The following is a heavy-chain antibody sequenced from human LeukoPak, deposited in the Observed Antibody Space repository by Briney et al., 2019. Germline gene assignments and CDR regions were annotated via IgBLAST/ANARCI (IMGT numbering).Heavy chain of an antibody. D-gene: IGHD2-2*02. J-gene: IGHJ4*02. CDR1: GFTFSSYS. Sequence: GGSLRLSCAASGFTFSSYSMNWVRQAPGKGLEWVSSISSSSSYIYYADSVKGRFTTSRDNAKNSLYLQMNSLRAEDTAVYYCARDPSIVVVPAAILALYFDYWGQGTLVTVSS. V-gene: IGHV3-21*01. CDR2: ISSSSSYI. CDR3: ARDPSIVVVPAAILALYFDY.